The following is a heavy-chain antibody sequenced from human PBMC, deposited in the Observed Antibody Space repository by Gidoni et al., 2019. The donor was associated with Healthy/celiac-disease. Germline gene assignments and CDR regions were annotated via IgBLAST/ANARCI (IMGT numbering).Heavy chain of an antibody. J-gene: IGHJ6*02. V-gene: IGHV1-69*06. Sequence: QVQLVQSGAEVKKPVSSVKVSCKASGVTFSSYAFSWVRQAPGQGLEWMGGIIPIFVTANYAKKFQGRVTITADKSTSTAYMELSSLRSEDTAGYYCARDRGGIAAAEGYYYGMDVWGQGTTVTVSS. CDR2: IIPIFVTA. CDR1: GVTFSSYA. CDR3: ARDRGGIAAAEGYYYGMDV. D-gene: IGHD6-13*01.